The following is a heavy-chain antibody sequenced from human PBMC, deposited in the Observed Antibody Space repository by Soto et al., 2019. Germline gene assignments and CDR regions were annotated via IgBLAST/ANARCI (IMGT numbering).Heavy chain of an antibody. V-gene: IGHV3-53*04. CDR2: IYSGGST. J-gene: IGHJ4*02. D-gene: IGHD3-3*01. Sequence: GGSLRLSCAASGFTVSGNYMSWVRQAPGKGLEWVSVIYSGGSTYYADSVKGRFTISRHNSKNTLYLQMNSLRAEDTAVYYCARVFGVASLGYFDYWGQGTLVTVSS. CDR1: GFTVSGNY. CDR3: ARVFGVASLGYFDY.